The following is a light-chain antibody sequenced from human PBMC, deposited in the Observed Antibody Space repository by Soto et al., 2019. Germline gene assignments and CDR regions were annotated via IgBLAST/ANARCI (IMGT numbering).Light chain of an antibody. J-gene: IGKJ1*01. Sequence: EIVLTQTPLSLSVTPGQPASISCKSSQNLLHSDGRTFLYWYLQKLGQSPQLLIYEVSNRLSGVPDRFSGSGSGTDFTLEVSRVEAEDVGIYYCLQSTQLPWTIGQGTKVEI. CDR2: EVS. CDR3: LQSTQLPWT. CDR1: QNLLHSDGRTF. V-gene: IGKV2D-29*02.